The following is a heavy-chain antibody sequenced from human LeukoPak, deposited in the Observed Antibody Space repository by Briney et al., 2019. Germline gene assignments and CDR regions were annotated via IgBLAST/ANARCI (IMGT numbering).Heavy chain of an antibody. D-gene: IGHD3-10*01. CDR2: IYYSGST. Sequence: WVRQHPGKGLEWIGYIYYSGSTYYNPSLKSRVTISVDTSKNQFSLKLSSVTAADTAVYYCAREVVWFGEDTGYWGQGTLVNLSS. J-gene: IGHJ4*02. CDR3: AREVVWFGEDTGY. V-gene: IGHV4-30-4*06.